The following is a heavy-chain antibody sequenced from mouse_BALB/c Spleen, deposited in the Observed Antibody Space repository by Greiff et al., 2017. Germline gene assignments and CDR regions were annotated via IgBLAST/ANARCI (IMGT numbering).Heavy chain of an antibody. V-gene: IGHV1-87*01. CDR3: ARDWDGWFAY. D-gene: IGHD4-1*01. CDR2: IYPGDGDT. CDR1: GYTFTSYW. Sequence: QVQLQQSGAELARPGASVKLSCKASGYTFTSYWMQWVKQRPGQGLEWIGAIYPGDGDTRYTQKFKGKATLTADKSSSTAYMQLSSLASEDSAVYYCARDWDGWFAYWGQGTLVTVSA. J-gene: IGHJ3*01.